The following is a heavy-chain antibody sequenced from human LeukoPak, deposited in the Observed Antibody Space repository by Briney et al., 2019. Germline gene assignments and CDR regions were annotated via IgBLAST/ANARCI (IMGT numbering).Heavy chain of an antibody. J-gene: IGHJ4*02. CDR1: GFTFSNYW. CDR2: INSDGINT. Sequence: PGGSLRLSCAASGFTFSNYWMHWVRQAPGKGLVWVSRINSDGINTSYADSVKGRFTISRDNSKNTLYLQMNSLRAEDTAVYYCARETAPHMYWGQGTLVTVSS. V-gene: IGHV3-74*01. D-gene: IGHD1-14*01. CDR3: ARETAPHMY.